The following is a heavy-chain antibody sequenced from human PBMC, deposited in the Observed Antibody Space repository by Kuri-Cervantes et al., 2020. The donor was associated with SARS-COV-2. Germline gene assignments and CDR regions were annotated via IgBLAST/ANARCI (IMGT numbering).Heavy chain of an antibody. V-gene: IGHV3-48*04. D-gene: IGHD2-2*01. CDR2: IGSSISTI. Sequence: GESLKISCAASGFTFSSYWMHWVRQAPGKGLEWVSNIGSSISTIYHADSVKGRFTISRDNAKNSLYLQMNSLRAEDTAVYYCASLGGTSWHDYWGQGTLVTVSS. CDR1: GFTFSSYW. CDR3: ASLGGTSWHDY. J-gene: IGHJ4*02.